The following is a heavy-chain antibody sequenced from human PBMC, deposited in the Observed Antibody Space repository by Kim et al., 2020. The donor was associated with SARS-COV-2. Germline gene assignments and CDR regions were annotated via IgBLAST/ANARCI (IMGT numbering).Heavy chain of an antibody. CDR1: GASISSSTHY. CDR3: VRYRYGSMADD. Sequence: SETLYLTCSVSGASISSSTHYWGWIRQPPGKGLEWIGSVYYSGVTDYSPSLRSRLTMSVDTSKNQFSLRLSSVTGADTAMYYCVRYRYGSMADDWGQGTL. CDR2: VYYSGVT. D-gene: IGHD5-18*01. V-gene: IGHV4-39*01. J-gene: IGHJ4*02.